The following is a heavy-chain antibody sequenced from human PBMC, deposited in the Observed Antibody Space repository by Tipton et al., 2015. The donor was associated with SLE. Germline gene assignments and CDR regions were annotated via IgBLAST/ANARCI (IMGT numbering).Heavy chain of an antibody. CDR2: ISSSGSTI. CDR1: GFTFSTYE. CDR3: AREFASAGMGFFDY. D-gene: IGHD3-10*01. V-gene: IGHV3-48*03. Sequence: SLRLSCATSGFTFSTYEMNWVRQAPGKGLEWVSHISSSGSTIYYADSLKGRFTISRDNAKNSLYLQMDGLRAEDTAVYYCAREFASAGMGFFDYWGQGALVTVSS. J-gene: IGHJ4*02.